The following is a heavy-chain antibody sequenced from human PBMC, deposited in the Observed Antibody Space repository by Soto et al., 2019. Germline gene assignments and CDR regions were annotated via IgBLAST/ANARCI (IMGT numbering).Heavy chain of an antibody. J-gene: IGHJ6*02. CDR2: IIPIFGTA. CDR3: ARRSPEVPAAIQSYYYYGMDV. V-gene: IGHV1-69*13. CDR1: GGTFSSYA. D-gene: IGHD2-2*01. Sequence: GASVKVSCKAPGGTFSSYAISWVRQAPGQGLEWMGGIIPIFGTANYAQKFQGRVTITADESTSTAYVELSSLRSEDTAVYYCARRSPEVPAAIQSYYYYGMDVWGQGTTVTVSS.